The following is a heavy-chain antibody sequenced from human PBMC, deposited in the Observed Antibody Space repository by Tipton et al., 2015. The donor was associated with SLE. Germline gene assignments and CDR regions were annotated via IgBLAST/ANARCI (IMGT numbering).Heavy chain of an antibody. CDR2: ISSSSTTI. CDR1: GFTFSSYS. D-gene: IGHD6-19*01. Sequence: SLRLSCAASGFTFSSYSMNWVRQAPGKGLEWVSYISSSSTTIYYADSVKGRFTISRDNAKNSLYLQMNGLRAEDTAVYYCARLFVAGLGYYYYYMDVWGKGTTVTVSS. J-gene: IGHJ6*03. CDR3: ARLFVAGLGYYYYYMDV. V-gene: IGHV3-48*01.